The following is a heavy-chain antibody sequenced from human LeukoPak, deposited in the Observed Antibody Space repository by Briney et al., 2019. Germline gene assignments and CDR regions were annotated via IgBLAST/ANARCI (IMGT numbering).Heavy chain of an antibody. Sequence: PSETLSLTCAVSGGSISSSNWWTWVRQPPGKGLEWIGEIYHSGSTSYNPSLKSRVTISVDKSRNHFSLKLSSVTAADTAVYYCARDETGDDFDYWGQGTLVTVSS. CDR2: IYHSGST. CDR3: ARDETGDDFDY. D-gene: IGHD7-27*01. J-gene: IGHJ4*02. V-gene: IGHV4-4*02. CDR1: GGSISSSNW.